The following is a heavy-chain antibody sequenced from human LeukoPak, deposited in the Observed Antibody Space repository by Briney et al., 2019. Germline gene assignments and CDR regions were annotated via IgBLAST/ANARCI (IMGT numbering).Heavy chain of an antibody. CDR1: GGSFSGYY. CDR3: ARGVYGSGSYYNVFVAWFDP. CDR2: TNHSGST. Sequence: SETLSLTCAVYGGSFSGYYWSWIRQPPGKGLEWIGETNHSGSTNYNPSLKSRVTISVDTSKNQFSLKPSSVTAADTAVYYCARGVYGSGSYYNVFVAWFDPWGQGTLVTVSS. V-gene: IGHV4-34*01. D-gene: IGHD3-10*01. J-gene: IGHJ5*02.